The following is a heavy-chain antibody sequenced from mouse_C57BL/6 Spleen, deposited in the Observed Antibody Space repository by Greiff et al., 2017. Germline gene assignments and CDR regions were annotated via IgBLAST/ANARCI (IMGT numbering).Heavy chain of an antibody. Sequence: EVKLMESGPELVKPGASVKISCKASGYSFTDYNMNWVKQSNGKSLEWIGVINPNYGTTSYNQKFKGKATLTVDQSSSTAYMQLNSLTSEDSAVYYCARNYGGSSYEEWFAYWGQGTLVTVSA. V-gene: IGHV1-39*01. CDR1: GYSFTDYN. J-gene: IGHJ3*01. CDR3: ARNYGGSSYEEWFAY. CDR2: INPNYGTT. D-gene: IGHD1-1*01.